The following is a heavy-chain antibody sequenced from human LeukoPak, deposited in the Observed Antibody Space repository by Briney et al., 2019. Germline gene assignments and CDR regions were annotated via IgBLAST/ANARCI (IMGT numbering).Heavy chain of an antibody. J-gene: IGHJ4*02. V-gene: IGHV2-5*01. Sequence: SGPTLVKPTQTLTLTCTFSGFSLTTTGVGVAWIRQPPGKALEWLAVTYWNNDKSYSPSLKSRLTITKDTSKNQVVLIMTNMDPGDTATYYGPHKGVGSGSYTMWGQGTLVTVSS. CDR3: PHKGVGSGSYTM. D-gene: IGHD3-10*01. CDR2: TYWNNDK. CDR1: GFSLTTTGVG.